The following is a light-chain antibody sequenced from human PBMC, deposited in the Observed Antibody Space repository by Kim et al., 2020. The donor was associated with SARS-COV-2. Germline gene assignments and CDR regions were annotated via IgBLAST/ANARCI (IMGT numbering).Light chain of an antibody. CDR3: QQYNNCPPLT. J-gene: IGKJ4*01. V-gene: IGKV3-15*01. CDR1: QSVSSS. Sequence: YPGERATLACRARQSVSSSLAWYQHKPGQTPRLLIYHASIRATGTPARCSGSGSGTEFTLTISSLQSEDFAVYYCQQYNNCPPLTFGGGTKVDIK. CDR2: HAS.